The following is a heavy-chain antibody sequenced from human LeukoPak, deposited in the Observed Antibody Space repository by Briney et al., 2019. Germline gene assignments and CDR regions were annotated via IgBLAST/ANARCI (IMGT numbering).Heavy chain of an antibody. Sequence: GGSLRLSCAASGFTFSSYSMNWVRQAPGKGLEWVSSISSSSSYIYYTDSVKGRLTISRDNAKNSLYLQMNSLRAEDTAVYYCARAAGDQYYFDYWGQGTLVTVSS. J-gene: IGHJ4*02. D-gene: IGHD7-27*01. CDR3: ARAAGDQYYFDY. V-gene: IGHV3-21*01. CDR2: ISSSSSYI. CDR1: GFTFSSYS.